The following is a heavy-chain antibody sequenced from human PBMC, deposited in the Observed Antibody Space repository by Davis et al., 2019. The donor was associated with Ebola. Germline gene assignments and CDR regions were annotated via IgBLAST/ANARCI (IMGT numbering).Heavy chain of an antibody. Sequence: GESLKTSCAASEFTFSNYDMSWVRQAPGKGLDWVSRISSNGATTHYADSVRGRFTTSRDNSRNTLYLQMNSLRAEDTAVYYCGGAWDWGQGTLVTVSS. CDR2: ISSNGATT. V-gene: IGHV3-23*01. D-gene: IGHD1-26*01. CDR3: GGAWD. CDR1: EFTFSNYD. J-gene: IGHJ4*02.